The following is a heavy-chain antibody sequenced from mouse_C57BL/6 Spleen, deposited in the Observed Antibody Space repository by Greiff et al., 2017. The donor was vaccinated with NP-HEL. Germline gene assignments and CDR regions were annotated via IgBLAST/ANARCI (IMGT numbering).Heavy chain of an antibody. V-gene: IGHV1-53*01. CDR1: GYTFTSYW. CDR3: ARLDYDYGEFYFDY. J-gene: IGHJ2*01. CDR2: INPSNGGT. D-gene: IGHD2-4*01. Sequence: QVQLQQPGTELVKPGASVKLSCKASGYTFTSYWMHWVKQRPGQGLEWIGNINPSNGGTNYNEKFKSKATLTADKSSSTAYIQLSSLTSEDSAVYYCARLDYDYGEFYFDYWGQGTTLTVSS.